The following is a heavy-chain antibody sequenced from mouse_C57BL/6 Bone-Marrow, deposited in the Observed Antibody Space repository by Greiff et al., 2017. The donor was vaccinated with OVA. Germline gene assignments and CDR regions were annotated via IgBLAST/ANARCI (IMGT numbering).Heavy chain of an antibody. CDR1: GFSLTSYG. J-gene: IGHJ3*01. V-gene: IGHV2-2*01. Sequence: VMLVESGPGLVQPSQSLSITCTVSGFSLTSYGVHWVRQSPGKGLEWLGVIWSGGSTDYNAAFISRLSISKDNSKSQVFFKMNSLQADDTAIDYCARNGYDYAWFAYWGQGTLVTVSA. CDR3: ARNGYDYAWFAY. CDR2: IWSGGST. D-gene: IGHD2-4*01.